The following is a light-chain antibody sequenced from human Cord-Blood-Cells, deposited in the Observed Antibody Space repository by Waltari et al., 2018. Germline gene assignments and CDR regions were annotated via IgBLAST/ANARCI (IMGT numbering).Light chain of an antibody. CDR1: QSLLHSNGYNY. V-gene: IGKV2-28*01. CDR3: MQALQTPFT. J-gene: IGKJ3*01. Sequence: DIVMTQSPLSLPVTPGEPASISCSSSQSLLHSNGYNYLDWYLQKPGQSPQLLIYLGSNRASGVTDRFSGSGSGTDFTLKISRVEAEDVGVYYCMQALQTPFTFGPGTKVDIK. CDR2: LGS.